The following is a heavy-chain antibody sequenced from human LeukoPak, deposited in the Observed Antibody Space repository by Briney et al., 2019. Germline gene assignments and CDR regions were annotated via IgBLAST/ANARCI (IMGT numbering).Heavy chain of an antibody. D-gene: IGHD6-13*01. Sequence: PSETLSLTCAVYGGSFSGYYWSWIRQPPGKGLEWIGEINHSGSTNYNPSLKSRVTISVDKSKNQFSLKLSSVTAADTAVYYCARGGIAGDAFDIWGQGTMVTVSS. CDR1: GGSFSGYY. J-gene: IGHJ3*02. CDR2: INHSGST. CDR3: ARGGIAGDAFDI. V-gene: IGHV4-34*01.